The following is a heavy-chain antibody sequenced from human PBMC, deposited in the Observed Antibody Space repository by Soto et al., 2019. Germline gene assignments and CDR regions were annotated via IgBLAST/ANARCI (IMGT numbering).Heavy chain of an antibody. CDR2: IWYDGNNK. D-gene: IGHD5-12*01. V-gene: IGHV3-33*01. CDR3: ARDRSGYDQTPDY. J-gene: IGHJ4*02. Sequence: GGSLRLSCAASGFTFRSFGMHWVRQAPGKGLEWVAVIWYDGNNKYYADSVKGRFTISRDNSKDTLYLQMNSLRAEDTAVYYCARDRSGYDQTPDYWGQGTLVTVSS. CDR1: GFTFRSFG.